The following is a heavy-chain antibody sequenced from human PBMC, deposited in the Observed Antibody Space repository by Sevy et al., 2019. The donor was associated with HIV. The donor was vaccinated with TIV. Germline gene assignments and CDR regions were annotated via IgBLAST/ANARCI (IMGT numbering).Heavy chain of an antibody. J-gene: IGHJ6*03. CDR1: GYTFNFYG. Sequence: ASVKVSCKASGYTFNFYGFTWVRQAPGQGLEWMGWISGHNGNSNYAQKFLGRVTMTTDTATNTGFMELRSLRSDDTAVYYCATYVVGITYHMDVWGKGTTVTVSS. CDR3: ATYVVGITYHMDV. V-gene: IGHV1-18*01. D-gene: IGHD1-26*01. CDR2: ISGHNGNS.